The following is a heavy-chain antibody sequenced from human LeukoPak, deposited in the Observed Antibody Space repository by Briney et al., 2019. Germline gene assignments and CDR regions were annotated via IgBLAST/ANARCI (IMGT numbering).Heavy chain of an antibody. Sequence: GGSLRLSCAASGFTFSSYAMHWVRQAPGKGLEWVAVISYDGSNKYYADSVKGRFTISRDNSKNTLYLQMNSLRAEDTAVYYCARVSQSYIAVAGTRVFWFDPWGQGTLVTVSS. J-gene: IGHJ5*02. CDR3: ARVSQSYIAVAGTRVFWFDP. V-gene: IGHV3-30*14. CDR1: GFTFSSYA. CDR2: ISYDGSNK. D-gene: IGHD6-19*01.